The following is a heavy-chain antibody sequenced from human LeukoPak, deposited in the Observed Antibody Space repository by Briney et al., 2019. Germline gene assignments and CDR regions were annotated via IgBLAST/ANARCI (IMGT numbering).Heavy chain of an antibody. CDR2: IYYSGII. CDR1: GGSISSYY. V-gene: IGHV4-39*07. CDR3: ARVTPAGAWLGYFDY. J-gene: IGHJ4*02. D-gene: IGHD6-19*01. Sequence: PSETLSLTCTVSGGSISSYYWGWLRQPPGKGLEWIGSIYYSGIIYYNTSLKSRVIISADTSKNQFSLKLSSVTAPDTAVYYCARVTPAGAWLGYFDYWGQGTLVTVSS.